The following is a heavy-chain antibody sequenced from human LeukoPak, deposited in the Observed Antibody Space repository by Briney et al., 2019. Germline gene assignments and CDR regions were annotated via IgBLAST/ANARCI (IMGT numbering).Heavy chain of an antibody. Sequence: PGGSLRLSCSVSGFTFSNYWMHWVRQAPGKGLVWVSHINTDGSRTIYADSVEGRFTISRDNAKNTMYLQMDSLSAEDTAVYYCTTLYGSVDYWGQGTLVTVSS. J-gene: IGHJ4*02. V-gene: IGHV3-74*01. CDR1: GFTFSNYW. D-gene: IGHD3-10*01. CDR3: TTLYGSVDY. CDR2: INTDGSRT.